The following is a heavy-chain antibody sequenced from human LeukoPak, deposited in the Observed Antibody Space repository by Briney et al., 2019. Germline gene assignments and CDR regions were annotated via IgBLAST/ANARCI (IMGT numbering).Heavy chain of an antibody. Sequence: SGGSLRLSCAASGFDFNNYNMNWVRQAPGKGLDWVSSITSSGTYIYYADSVKGRFTISRDNAKNSLYLQMNSLRPEDTAVYYCARDPYSGSYGDYYYYYMDVWGKGTTVTISS. CDR3: ARDPYSGSYGDYYYYYMDV. J-gene: IGHJ6*03. CDR2: ITSSGTYI. CDR1: GFDFNNYN. D-gene: IGHD1-26*01. V-gene: IGHV3-21*01.